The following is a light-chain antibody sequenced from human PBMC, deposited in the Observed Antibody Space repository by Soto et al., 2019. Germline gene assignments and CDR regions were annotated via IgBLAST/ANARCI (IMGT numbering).Light chain of an antibody. CDR3: QQSFTTPRT. Sequence: DIQMTQSPSSLSASVEDRVTITCRASQTISTYLNWYQLKSGKAPKLLIYVASNLQSGVPSRFSGSGSGTDFTLTISSLQPEDSATYYCQQSFTTPRTFGQGTKVEV. V-gene: IGKV1-39*01. CDR1: QTISTY. J-gene: IGKJ1*01. CDR2: VAS.